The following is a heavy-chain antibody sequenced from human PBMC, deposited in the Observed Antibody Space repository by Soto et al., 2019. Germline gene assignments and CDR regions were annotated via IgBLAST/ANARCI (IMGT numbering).Heavy chain of an antibody. CDR2: IWYDGSNK. V-gene: IGHV3-33*01. CDR3: ARDHLARGVIMGCYYYGMDV. D-gene: IGHD3-10*01. CDR1: GFTFSSYG. J-gene: IGHJ6*02. Sequence: PGGSLRLSCAASGFTFSSYGMHWVRQAPGKGLEWVAVIWYDGSNKYYADSVKGRFTISRDNSKNTLYLQMNSLRAEDTAVYYCARDHLARGVIMGCYYYGMDVWGQGTTVTVSS.